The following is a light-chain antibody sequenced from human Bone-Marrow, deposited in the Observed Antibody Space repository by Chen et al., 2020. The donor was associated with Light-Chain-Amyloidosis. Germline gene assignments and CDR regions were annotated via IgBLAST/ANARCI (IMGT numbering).Light chain of an antibody. V-gene: IGLV3-21*02. Sequence: SYVLTQPSSVSVAPGQTATIACGGNNIGSTSVNWYQRTPGQAPLLVVYDDSDRPSGIPERLSGSNSGNTATLTISRVEAGDEADYYCQVWDRSSDRPVFGGGTKLTVL. J-gene: IGLJ3*02. CDR2: DDS. CDR1: NIGSTS. CDR3: QVWDRSSDRPV.